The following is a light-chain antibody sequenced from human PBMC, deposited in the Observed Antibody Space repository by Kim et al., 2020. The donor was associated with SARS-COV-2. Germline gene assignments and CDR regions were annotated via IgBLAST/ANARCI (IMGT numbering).Light chain of an antibody. CDR1: QSISSRH. J-gene: IGKJ2*01. V-gene: IGKV3-20*01. CDR3: QHYGSSLYT. Sequence: EIVLTQSPGTLSLSPGERATLSCRASQSISSRHLAWYQQKAGQAPRLLIYDASSRATGIPDRFSGSGSGTDFTLTISRLEPEDFAVYFCQHYGSSLYTFGQGTKLEI. CDR2: DAS.